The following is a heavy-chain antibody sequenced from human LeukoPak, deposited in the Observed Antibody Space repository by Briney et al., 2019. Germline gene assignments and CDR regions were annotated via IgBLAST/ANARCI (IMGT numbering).Heavy chain of an antibody. CDR1: GGSISSYY. J-gene: IGHJ4*02. CDR3: ARGEEYSSSSNYFDD. D-gene: IGHD6-6*01. CDR2: IYYSGST. V-gene: IGHV4-59*01. Sequence: SETLSLTSTVSGGSISSYYLSWIRQPPGKGLEWIGYIYYSGSTNYNPSLKSRVTISVDTSKNQFSLKLSSVTAADTAVYYCARGEEYSSSSNYFDDWGQGTLVTVSS.